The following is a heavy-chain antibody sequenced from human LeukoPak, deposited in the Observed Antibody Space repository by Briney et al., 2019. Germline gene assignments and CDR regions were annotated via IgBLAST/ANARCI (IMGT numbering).Heavy chain of an antibody. D-gene: IGHD6-19*01. Sequence: GGSLRLSCAASGFTFDDYAMHWVRQAPGKGLEWVSGISWNSGSIGYADSVKGRFTISRDNAKNSLYLQMNSLRAEDTALYYCAKDTRDSSGWFGRSLYIENYFDYWGQGTLVTVSS. CDR3: AKDTRDSSGWFGRSLYIENYFDY. J-gene: IGHJ4*02. CDR2: ISWNSGSI. CDR1: GFTFDDYA. V-gene: IGHV3-9*01.